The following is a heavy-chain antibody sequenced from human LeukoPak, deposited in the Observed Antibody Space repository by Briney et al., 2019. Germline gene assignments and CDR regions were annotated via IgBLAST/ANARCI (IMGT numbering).Heavy chain of an antibody. V-gene: IGHV3-66*02. J-gene: IGHJ3*02. CDR1: GFTVSSNY. D-gene: IGHD1-26*01. CDR2: IYSGGST. CDR3: ASSSGPDAFDI. Sequence: PGGSLRLSCAASGFTVSSNYMSWVRQAPGEGLEWVSVIYSGGSTYYADSVKGRFTISRDNSKNTLYLQMNSLRAEDTAVYYCASSSGPDAFDIWGQGTMVTVSS.